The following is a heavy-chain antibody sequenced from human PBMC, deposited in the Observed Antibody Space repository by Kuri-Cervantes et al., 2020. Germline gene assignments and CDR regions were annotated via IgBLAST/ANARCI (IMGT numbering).Heavy chain of an antibody. CDR1: GYTFTGYY. V-gene: IGHV1-2*02. Sequence: ASVKVSCKASGYTFTGYYMHWVRQAPGQGLEWMGWINPNSGGTNYAQKFQGRVTMTRDTPISTAYMELSRLRSDDTAVYYCARGPSDIVVVPAAYQRDTPGYYYYYMDVWGKGTTVTVSS. CDR2: INPNSGGT. D-gene: IGHD2-2*01. J-gene: IGHJ6*03. CDR3: ARGPSDIVVVPAAYQRDTPGYYYYYMDV.